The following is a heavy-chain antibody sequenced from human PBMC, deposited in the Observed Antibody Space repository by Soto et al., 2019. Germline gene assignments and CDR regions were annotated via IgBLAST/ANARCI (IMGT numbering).Heavy chain of an antibody. CDR1: GGSVSSSSYY. D-gene: IGHD5-12*01. Sequence: XTLSLPCTVSGGSVSSSSYYWGWIRQPPGKGLEWIGSIYYSGSTYYNPSLKSRVAISVDTSKNQFYLKLSSMTAADTAVHYCARDQLVYSGYESALFDPWGQGTLGTVS. J-gene: IGHJ5*02. CDR2: IYYSGST. V-gene: IGHV4-39*07. CDR3: ARDQLVYSGYESALFDP.